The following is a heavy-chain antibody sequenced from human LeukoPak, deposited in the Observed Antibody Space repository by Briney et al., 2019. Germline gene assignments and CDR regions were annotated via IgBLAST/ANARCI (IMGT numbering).Heavy chain of an antibody. CDR3: ARDEEGGSYPLDY. D-gene: IGHD1-26*01. CDR1: GFTFDDYG. CDR2: INWNGGST. V-gene: IGHV3-20*04. J-gene: IGHJ4*02. Sequence: GGSLRLSCAASGFTFDDYGMSWVRQAPGKGLEWVSCINWNGGSTGYADSLKGRFTISRDNAKNSLYLQMNSLRAEDTALYYCARDEEGGSYPLDYWGQGTLVTVSS.